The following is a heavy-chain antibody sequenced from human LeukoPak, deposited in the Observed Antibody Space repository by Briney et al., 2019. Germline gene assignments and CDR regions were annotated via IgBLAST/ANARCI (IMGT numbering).Heavy chain of an antibody. D-gene: IGHD2-2*01. CDR1: GYSFTSYL. CDR3: AISSTSPLSY. Sequence: GESLKISCKRSGYSFTSYLISWVRQMPGTGLEWMGRIDPSDSYTNYSPSFQGHVTISADKSISTAYLQWSSLKASDTAMYYCAISSTSPLSYWGQGTLVTVSS. J-gene: IGHJ4*02. V-gene: IGHV5-10-1*01. CDR2: IDPSDSYT.